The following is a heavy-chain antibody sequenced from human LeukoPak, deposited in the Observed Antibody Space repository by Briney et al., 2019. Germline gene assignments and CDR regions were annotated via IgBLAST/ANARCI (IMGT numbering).Heavy chain of an antibody. J-gene: IGHJ4*02. Sequence: GGSLRLSCAASGFTFSSYGMHWVRQAPGKGLEWVAVIWYDGSNKYYADSVKGRFTISRDNSKNTLYLQMNSLRAEDTAVYYCAKVGQCPTTRCFWGQGTLVTVSS. CDR1: GFTFSSYG. D-gene: IGHD2-2*01. CDR2: IWYDGSNK. V-gene: IGHV3-33*06. CDR3: AKVGQCPTTRCF.